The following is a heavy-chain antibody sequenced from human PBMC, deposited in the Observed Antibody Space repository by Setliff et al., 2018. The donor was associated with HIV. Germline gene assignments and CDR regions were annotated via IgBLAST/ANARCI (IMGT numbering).Heavy chain of an antibody. J-gene: IGHJ2*01. CDR1: GDSIGDYY. CDR2: VYASAYS. D-gene: IGHD3-10*01. V-gene: IGHV4-4*07. Sequence: LSLTCTVSGDSIGDYYWNWIRQPAGKGLEWIGRVYASAYSNYNPSLKSRVTMSVDTSQNQFSLKLRPVNAADTAVYYCARDWVTRSNYYGSGSPWYFDFWGRGILVTVSS. CDR3: ARDWVTRSNYYGSGSPWYFDF.